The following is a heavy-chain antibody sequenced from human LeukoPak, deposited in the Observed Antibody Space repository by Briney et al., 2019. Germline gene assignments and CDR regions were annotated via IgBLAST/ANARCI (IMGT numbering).Heavy chain of an antibody. CDR2: IKQDGSEK. CDR3: VRDFSLTRLERPFDS. D-gene: IGHD1-1*01. CDR1: GFTFSSYA. J-gene: IGHJ4*02. Sequence: PGGSLRLSCAASGFTFSSYAMSWVRQAPGKGLEWVANIKQDGSEKYYVDSVKGRFTISKDNAKNSLYLQMNSLRAEDTAVYYCVRDFSLTRLERPFDSWGQGTLVTVSS. V-gene: IGHV3-7*01.